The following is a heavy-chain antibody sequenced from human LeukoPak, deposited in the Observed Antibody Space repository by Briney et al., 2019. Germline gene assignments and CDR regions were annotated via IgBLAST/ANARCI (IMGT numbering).Heavy chain of an antibody. J-gene: IGHJ4*02. D-gene: IGHD7-27*01. V-gene: IGHV3-74*01. CDR3: VSIPGD. CDR1: GFTFSSYW. CDR2: INSDGSST. Sequence: PGGSLRLSCAASGFTFSSYWMHWVRQAPGKGLVCVSRINSDGSSTSYADSVKGRFTISRDNAKNTLYLQMNTVRAEDTAVYYCVSIPGDWGQGILVTVSS.